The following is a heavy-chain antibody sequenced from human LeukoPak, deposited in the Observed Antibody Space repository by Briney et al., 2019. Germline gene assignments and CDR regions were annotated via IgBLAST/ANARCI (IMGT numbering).Heavy chain of an antibody. CDR2: TCYRYKWKS. CDR3: ARGNFFDY. CDR1: GDSVSSNSAA. Sequence: SQTLSLTCAISGDSVSSNSAAWDWLRQSPSRGLEWLGRTCYRYKWKSDYPVSVKSRITINPDTSKNQCSLQRNSMTPEDAAVYYCARGNFFDYWGQGTLVTVSS. J-gene: IGHJ4*02. V-gene: IGHV6-1*01.